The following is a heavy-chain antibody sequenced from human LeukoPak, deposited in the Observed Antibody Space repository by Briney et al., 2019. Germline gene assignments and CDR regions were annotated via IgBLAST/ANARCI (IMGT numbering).Heavy chain of an antibody. CDR3: ARGWWFDY. J-gene: IGHJ4*02. D-gene: IGHD2-15*01. CDR2: IKSDGSST. Sequence: PGGSLRLSCAASGFTFSSYWMEWVRQAPGKGLVWVSRIKSDGSSTSYADSVKGRFTISRDNDKNTLYLQMNSLRAEDTAVYYCARGWWFDYWGQGTLVTVSP. V-gene: IGHV3-74*01. CDR1: GFTFSSYW.